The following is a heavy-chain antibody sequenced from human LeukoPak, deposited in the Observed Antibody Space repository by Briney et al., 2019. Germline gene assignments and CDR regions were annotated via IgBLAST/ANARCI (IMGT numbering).Heavy chain of an antibody. D-gene: IGHD3-22*01. Sequence: SETLSLTCAVYGGSFSGYYWSWIRQPPGKGLEWIGEINHSGSTNYNPSLKSRVTISVDTSKNQFSLKLSSVTAADTAVYYCARDTTRYYDSSGYYYVTAAFDIWGQGTMVTVSS. CDR2: INHSGST. J-gene: IGHJ3*02. CDR1: GGSFSGYY. CDR3: ARDTTRYYDSSGYYYVTAAFDI. V-gene: IGHV4-34*01.